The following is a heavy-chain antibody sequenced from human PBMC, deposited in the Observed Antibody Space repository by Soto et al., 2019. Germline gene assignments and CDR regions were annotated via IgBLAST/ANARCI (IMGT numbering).Heavy chain of an antibody. J-gene: IGHJ4*02. V-gene: IGHV1-2*04. D-gene: IGHD3-10*01. CDR1: GYTFTSYA. Sequence: ASVKVACKASGYTFTSYAMHWVRQAPGQRLEWMGWINPNSGGTNYAQKFQGWVTMTRDTSISTAYMELSRLRSDDTAVYYCARAPPYYYGSGSYLFDYWGQGTLVTVSS. CDR3: ARAPPYYYGSGSYLFDY. CDR2: INPNSGGT.